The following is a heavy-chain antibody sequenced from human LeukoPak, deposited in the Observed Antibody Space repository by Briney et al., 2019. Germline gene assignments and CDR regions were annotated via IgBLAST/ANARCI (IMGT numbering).Heavy chain of an antibody. CDR2: ISSSSNTI. Sequence: GGSLRLSCAASGITFSSYSMNWVRQAPGKGLEWVSYISSSSNTIYYADSVKGRFTISRDNAKNSLYLQMNSLRAEDTAVYYCASAVTRPTFDYWGQGTLVTVSS. J-gene: IGHJ4*02. CDR3: ASAVTRPTFDY. D-gene: IGHD4-11*01. V-gene: IGHV3-48*01. CDR1: GITFSSYS.